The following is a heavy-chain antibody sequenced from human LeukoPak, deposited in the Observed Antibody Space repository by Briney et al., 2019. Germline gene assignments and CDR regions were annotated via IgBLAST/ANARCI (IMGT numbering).Heavy chain of an antibody. D-gene: IGHD1-20*01. CDR3: ARKGMTGYYYYYGMDV. V-gene: IGHV1-8*02. Sequence: ASVKVSCKASGYTFTSYDINWVRQATGQGLEWMGWMNPNSGNTGYAQKFQGRVTMTRDTSTSTVYMELSSLRSEDTAVYYCARKGMTGYYYYYGMDVWGQGTTVTVSS. CDR2: MNPNSGNT. J-gene: IGHJ6*02. CDR1: GYTFTSYD.